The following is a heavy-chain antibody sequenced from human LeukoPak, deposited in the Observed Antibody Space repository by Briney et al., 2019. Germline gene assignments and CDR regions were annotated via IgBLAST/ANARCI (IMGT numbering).Heavy chain of an antibody. CDR3: ARDLPGRDWFDP. J-gene: IGHJ5*02. Sequence: PSETLSLTCTVSGGSISSYYWSWIRQPAGKGLEWIGRIYTSGNTNYNPSLKSRVTISVDKSKNQFSLKLSSVTAAGTAVYYCARDLPGRDWFDPWGQGTLVTVSS. D-gene: IGHD1-26*01. V-gene: IGHV4-4*07. CDR1: GGSISSYY. CDR2: IYTSGNT.